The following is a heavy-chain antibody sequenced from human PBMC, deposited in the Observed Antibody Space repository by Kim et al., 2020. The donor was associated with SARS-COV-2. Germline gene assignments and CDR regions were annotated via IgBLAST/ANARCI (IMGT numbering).Heavy chain of an antibody. CDR2: ISYDGSNK. J-gene: IGHJ4*02. CDR3: AKDYGSGVAVADAFDY. Sequence: GGSLRLSCAASGFTFSSYGMHWVRQAPGKGLEWVAVISYDGSNKYYADSVKGRFTISRDNSKNTLYLQMNSLRAEDTAVYYCAKDYGSGVAVADAFDYWGQGTLLTVSS. CDR1: GFTFSSYG. D-gene: IGHD6-19*01. V-gene: IGHV3-30*18.